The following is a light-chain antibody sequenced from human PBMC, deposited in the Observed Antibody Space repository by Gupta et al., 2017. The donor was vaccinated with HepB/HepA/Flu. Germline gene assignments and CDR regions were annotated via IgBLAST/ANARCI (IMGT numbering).Light chain of an antibody. Sequence: IKVTPSPSSLFASVGDRITITYRASQSISSYLDWYQQKPGKAPKLLIYAASSLECGVPSRFSGSGSGTDFTLTISSLQPEDLAIYFCQQYYSTPPTFGEGTKVEIK. CDR2: AAS. CDR3: QQYYSTPPT. J-gene: IGKJ4*02. V-gene: IGKV1-39*01. CDR1: QSISSY.